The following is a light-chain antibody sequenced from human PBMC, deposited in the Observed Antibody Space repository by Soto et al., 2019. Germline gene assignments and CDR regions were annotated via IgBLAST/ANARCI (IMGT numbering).Light chain of an antibody. Sequence: GDRVTLTCRASQTISTYLNWYQQKPGKAPKLLIYAASTLQSGVPSRFSGSGSGTDFTLTINSLQPEDFATYYCQQSHGIPYTFGQGTKLEIK. J-gene: IGKJ2*01. CDR2: AAS. V-gene: IGKV1-39*01. CDR1: QTISTY. CDR3: QQSHGIPYT.